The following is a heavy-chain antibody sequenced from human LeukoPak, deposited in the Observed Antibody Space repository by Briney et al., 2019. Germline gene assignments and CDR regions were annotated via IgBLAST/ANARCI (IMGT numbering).Heavy chain of an antibody. CDR2: IYSGGST. D-gene: IGHD2-2*01. Sequence: PGGSLRLSCAASGFTVSSNYMSWVRQAPGKGLEWVSVIYSGGSTYYADSVKGRFTISRDNSKNTLYLQMNSLRAEDTAVYYCAKDDPAAPFDYWGQGTLVTVSS. CDR1: GFTVSSNY. V-gene: IGHV3-53*05. J-gene: IGHJ4*02. CDR3: AKDDPAAPFDY.